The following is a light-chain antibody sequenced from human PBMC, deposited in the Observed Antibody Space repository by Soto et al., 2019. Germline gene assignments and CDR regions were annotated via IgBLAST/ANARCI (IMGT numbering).Light chain of an antibody. CDR1: QSVSSY. CDR3: QQRSNWPLT. J-gene: IGKJ4*01. Sequence: ETVLTQSPATLSLSPGERATLSCGASQSVSSYLAWYQQKPGQAPRLLIYDASNRATGIPARFSGSGSGTDFTLTISSLEPADFAVYYCQQRSNWPLTFGGGTKVEIK. CDR2: DAS. V-gene: IGKV3-11*01.